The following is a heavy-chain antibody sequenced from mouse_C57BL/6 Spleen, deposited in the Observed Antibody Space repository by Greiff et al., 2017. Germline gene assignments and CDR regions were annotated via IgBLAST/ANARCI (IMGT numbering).Heavy chain of an antibody. Sequence: QVQLQQSGAELAKPGASVTLSCKASGYTFNSYWMHWVKQRPGQGLEWIGYINPSSGYTKYNQKFKDKATLTADKSSSTAYMQMSSLTDEDSAVYDCANLMFTPHWGQGTLVTVSA. CDR1: GYTFNSYW. CDR3: ANLMFTPH. J-gene: IGHJ3*01. CDR2: INPSSGYT. V-gene: IGHV1-7*01.